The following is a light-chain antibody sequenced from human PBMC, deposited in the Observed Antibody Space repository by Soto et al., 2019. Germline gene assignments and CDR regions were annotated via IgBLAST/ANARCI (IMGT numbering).Light chain of an antibody. J-gene: IGLJ1*01. CDR2: GIT. CDR1: SSNIGAGYD. V-gene: IGLV1-40*01. CDR3: QSYDSSLSAYV. Sequence: QSVLTQSPSVSGAPGQRVTISCTGSSSNIGAGYDVHWYQHLPGTAPKLLIFGITNRPSGVPDRFSGSKSGTSASLAITGLQAEDEADYYYQSYDSSLSAYVFGTGTKVTVL.